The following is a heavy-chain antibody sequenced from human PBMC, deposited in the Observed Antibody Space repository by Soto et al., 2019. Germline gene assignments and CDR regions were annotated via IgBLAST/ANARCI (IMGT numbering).Heavy chain of an antibody. D-gene: IGHD6-19*01. CDR1: GYTFTNHY. J-gene: IGHJ4*02. V-gene: IGHV1-46*01. CDR2: INPSGGST. CDR3: ARGFSSGWPFGY. Sequence: ASVKVSCKASGYTFTNHYMHWVRQAPGQGLEWMGIINPSGGSTTYAQKFQGRVTMTRDTSTSTVYMELSSLRSEDTAVYYCARGFSSGWPFGYWGQGTPVTVSS.